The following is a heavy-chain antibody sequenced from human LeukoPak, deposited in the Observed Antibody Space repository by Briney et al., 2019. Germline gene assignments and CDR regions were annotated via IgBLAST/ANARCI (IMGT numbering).Heavy chain of an antibody. V-gene: IGHV5-51*01. J-gene: IGHJ3*02. D-gene: IGHD1-26*01. CDR1: GYSFIRYW. Sequence: GESLKISCKASGYSFIRYWIGWVRQMPGKGLEWMGIIYPGDSDTRYSPSFQGQVTISADKSITTAYLQWSSLKASDTAMYYCGRHQHSGSYGAFDIWGQGTMVTVSS. CDR2: IYPGDSDT. CDR3: GRHQHSGSYGAFDI.